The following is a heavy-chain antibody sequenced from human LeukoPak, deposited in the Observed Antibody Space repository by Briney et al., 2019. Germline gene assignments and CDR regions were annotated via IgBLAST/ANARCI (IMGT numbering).Heavy chain of an antibody. CDR1: GFTFSSYG. J-gene: IGHJ4*02. V-gene: IGHV3-33*01. Sequence: PGGSLTLSCVASGFTFSSYGMHWVRQAPGKGLEGVAVIWYDGSNKYYAVSVKGRFTISRDNSKNTLYLQMNSLRAEDTAVYYCARGEGPFDYWGQGTLVTVSS. D-gene: IGHD1-26*01. CDR3: ARGEGPFDY. CDR2: IWYDGSNK.